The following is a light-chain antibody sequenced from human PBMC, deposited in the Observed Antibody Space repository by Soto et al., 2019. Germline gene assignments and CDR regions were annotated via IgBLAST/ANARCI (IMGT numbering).Light chain of an antibody. CDR2: GNS. CDR1: SSNIGAGYD. V-gene: IGLV1-40*01. J-gene: IGLJ2*01. CDR3: QSYDGTLYVV. Sequence: QSVLTQPPSVSGAPGQRVTISCTGSSSNIGAGYDVHWYQQLPGTAPKLLIYGNSNRPSGVPDRFSGSKSGTSASLAITGLQAEDEADYYSQSYDGTLYVVFGGGPKLPVL.